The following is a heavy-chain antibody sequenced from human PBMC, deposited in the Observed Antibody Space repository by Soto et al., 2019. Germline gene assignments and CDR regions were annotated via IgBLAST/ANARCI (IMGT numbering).Heavy chain of an antibody. D-gene: IGHD3-22*01. CDR2: IYYSGST. J-gene: IGHJ4*02. Sequence: TSETLSLTCAVSGGSITSYFWSWIRQSPGKGLEWIGYIYYSGSTRYNPSLQSRVTMSVDTSKNRFSLKLSSVTAADTAMYYCARDRYYDSTGYYDYWGQGTLVTVSS. CDR3: ARDRYYDSTGYYDY. V-gene: IGHV4-59*01. CDR1: GGSITSYF.